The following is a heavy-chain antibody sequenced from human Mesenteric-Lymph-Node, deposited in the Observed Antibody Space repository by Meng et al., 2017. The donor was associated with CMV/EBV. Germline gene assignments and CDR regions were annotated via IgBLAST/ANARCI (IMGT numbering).Heavy chain of an antibody. V-gene: IGHV4-59*01. D-gene: IGHD2-2*01. Sequence: GSLRLSCIVSGGSISTYCWSWIRQPPGKGLEWIGNICYSGIANYNYSLKSRVTISVDTSNNHFFLKVNSVTAADTAVYYCARALGQLSQKDWGQGTLVTVSS. CDR2: ICYSGIA. CDR3: ARALGQLSQKD. J-gene: IGHJ4*02. CDR1: GGSISTYC.